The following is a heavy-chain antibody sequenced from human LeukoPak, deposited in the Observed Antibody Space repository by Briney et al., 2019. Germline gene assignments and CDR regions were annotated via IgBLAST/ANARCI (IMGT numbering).Heavy chain of an antibody. J-gene: IGHJ4*02. D-gene: IGHD3-10*01. CDR3: AKVSGSGSYPAH. CDR2: IQYDGSNK. Sequence: QAGGSLRLSCAAPGFTFSSYGMHWVRQAPGKGLEWVAFIQYDGSNKYYADSVKGRFSISRDNSKNTLYLQMNSLRAEDTAVYYCAKVSGSGSYPAHWGQGTLVTVSS. CDR1: GFTFSSYG. V-gene: IGHV3-30*02.